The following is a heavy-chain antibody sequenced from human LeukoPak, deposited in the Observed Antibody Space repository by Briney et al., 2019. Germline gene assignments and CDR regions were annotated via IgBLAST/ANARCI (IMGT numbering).Heavy chain of an antibody. Sequence: GGSLRLSCAASGFTFDDYAMHWVRQAPGKGLEWVSGISWNSGSIGYADSVKGRFTISRDNAKHSLYLQMNSLRAEDMALYYCAKDNSAGGYDFWSGYYSYFDYWGQGTLVTVSS. D-gene: IGHD3-3*01. CDR3: AKDNSAGGYDFWSGYYSYFDY. CDR2: ISWNSGSI. V-gene: IGHV3-9*03. CDR1: GFTFDDYA. J-gene: IGHJ4*02.